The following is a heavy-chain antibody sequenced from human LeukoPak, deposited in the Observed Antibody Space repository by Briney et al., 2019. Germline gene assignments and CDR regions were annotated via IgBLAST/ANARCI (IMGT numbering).Heavy chain of an antibody. J-gene: IGHJ4*02. CDR2: INQAGSDR. CDR1: GFSFSTYW. CDR3: GRGDPDY. V-gene: IGHV3-7*01. Sequence: GGSLTLSCEVSGFSFSTYWMNWVRQAPGKGLEWVANINQAGSDRYYVDSVKGRFTISRDNARNSLYPQMNSLRAEDTAVYYCGRGDPDYWGQGTLVTVSS.